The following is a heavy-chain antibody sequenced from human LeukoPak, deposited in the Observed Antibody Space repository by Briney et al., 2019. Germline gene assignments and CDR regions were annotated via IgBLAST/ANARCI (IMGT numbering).Heavy chain of an antibody. CDR1: GFTFSNYA. J-gene: IGHJ4*02. CDR3: ARDPHDFWSGYQGGYFDY. Sequence: GGSLRLSCAASGFTFSNYAFHWVRQAPGRGLEWVAVISYDGNNKNYADSVKGRFTISKDNSNNTLYLQMSSLRAEDTAVYYCARDPHDFWSGYQGGYFDYWGQGTLVTVSS. V-gene: IGHV3-30-3*01. CDR2: ISYDGNNK. D-gene: IGHD3-3*01.